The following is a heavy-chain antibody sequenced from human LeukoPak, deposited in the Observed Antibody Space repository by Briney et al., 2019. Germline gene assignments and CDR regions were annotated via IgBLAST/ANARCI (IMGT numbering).Heavy chain of an antibody. CDR1: GGSISSSSYY. D-gene: IGHD5-18*01. Sequence: SETLSLTCTVSGGSISSSSYYWGWIRQPPGKGLEWIGSIYYSGSTYYNPSLKSRVTISVDTSKNQFSLKLSSVTAADTAVYYCARGYTYGAYWGQGTLVTVSS. J-gene: IGHJ4*02. CDR2: IYYSGST. V-gene: IGHV4-39*01. CDR3: ARGYTYGAY.